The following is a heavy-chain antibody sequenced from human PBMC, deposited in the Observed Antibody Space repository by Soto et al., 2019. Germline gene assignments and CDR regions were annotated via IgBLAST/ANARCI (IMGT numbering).Heavy chain of an antibody. D-gene: IGHD3-10*02. V-gene: IGHV4-34*01. J-gene: IGHJ2*01. CDR2: INHSGST. CDR1: GGSFSGYY. Sequence: PSETLSLTCAVYGGSFSGYYWSWIRQPPGKGLEWIGEINHSGSTNYNPSLKSRVTLSVDTSKNQFSLKLSSVTAADTAVYYCARAPFPRFMFPRLSTQRKKAGPHWYFDLWGRGTLVTVSS. CDR3: ARAPFPRFMFPRLSTQRKKAGPHWYFDL.